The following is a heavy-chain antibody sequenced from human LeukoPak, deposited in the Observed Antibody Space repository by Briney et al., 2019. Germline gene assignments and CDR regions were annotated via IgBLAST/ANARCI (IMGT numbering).Heavy chain of an antibody. CDR2: INHSGST. V-gene: IGHV4-34*01. Sequence: SETLSLTCAVYGGSFSGYYWSWIRQPPGKGLEWIGEINHSGSTNYNPSLKSRVTISVDTSKNQFSLKLSSVTAADTAVYYCARGVVIAPQTFDYWGQGTLVTVSS. J-gene: IGHJ4*02. CDR3: ARGVVIAPQTFDY. CDR1: GGSFSGYY. D-gene: IGHD2-21*01.